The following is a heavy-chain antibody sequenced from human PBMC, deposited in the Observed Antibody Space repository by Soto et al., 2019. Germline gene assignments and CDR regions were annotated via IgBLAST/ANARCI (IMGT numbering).Heavy chain of an antibody. CDR2: ISYDGSNK. CDR1: GFTFSSYG. V-gene: IGHV3-30*18. Sequence: GGSLRLSCAASGFTFSSYGVHWVRQAPGKGLEWVAVISYDGSNKYYADSVKGRFTISRDNSKNTLYLQMNSLRAEDTAVYYCAKEQGYYDSSGSPFDYWGQGTLVTVSS. CDR3: AKEQGYYDSSGSPFDY. D-gene: IGHD3-22*01. J-gene: IGHJ4*02.